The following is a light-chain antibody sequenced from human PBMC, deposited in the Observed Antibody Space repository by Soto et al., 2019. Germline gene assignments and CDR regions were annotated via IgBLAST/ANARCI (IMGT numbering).Light chain of an antibody. CDR1: QSVSNRF. Sequence: EIVLTQSRNTLSLSPGRRPTLACRASQSVSNRFLAWYQQKSRQAPRLXISGASSRATGVPDRFSGSGSGTDFTLTISRLEPQDFAVYYCQQYGSSPPITFGQGTRLEIK. CDR2: GAS. J-gene: IGKJ5*01. CDR3: QQYGSSPPIT. V-gene: IGKV3-20*01.